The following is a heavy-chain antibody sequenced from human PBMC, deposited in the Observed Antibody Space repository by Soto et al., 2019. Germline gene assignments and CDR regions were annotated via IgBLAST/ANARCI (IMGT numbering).Heavy chain of an antibody. CDR1: GFTFSSYS. J-gene: IGHJ4*02. Sequence: GGSLRLSCAGSGFTFSSYSMNWVRQAPGKGLEWISYISGSGDITYYADSVKGRFTISRDNAENSLFLQMNSLRDEDTAVYYCARFGTPMSKDYFDSWGQGTPCPVSS. CDR2: ISGSGDIT. V-gene: IGHV3-48*02. D-gene: IGHD3-16*01. CDR3: ARFGTPMSKDYFDS.